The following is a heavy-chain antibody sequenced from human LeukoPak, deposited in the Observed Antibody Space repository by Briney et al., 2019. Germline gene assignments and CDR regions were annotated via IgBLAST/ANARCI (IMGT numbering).Heavy chain of an antibody. CDR3: AKELRGYSYGEH. D-gene: IGHD5-18*01. J-gene: IGHJ4*02. CDR1: GFTFNNYG. Sequence: PGGSLRLSCAASGFTFNNYGMHWFRQAPGKGLEWVAVVSFDGSKKFYGDSVKGRFTIFRDSSKDTLSLQMNSLRAEDTAVYYCAKELRGYSYGEHWGQGTLVTVSS. V-gene: IGHV3-30*18. CDR2: VSFDGSKK.